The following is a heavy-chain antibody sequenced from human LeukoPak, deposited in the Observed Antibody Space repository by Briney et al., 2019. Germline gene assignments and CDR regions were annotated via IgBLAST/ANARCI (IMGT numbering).Heavy chain of an antibody. Sequence: GGSLRLSCAASEFSIGDYWIHWVRQGPGKGLVWVARINSDGSTTSYADSVKGRFTISRDNSKSMLYLEMNSLRVEDTAIYYCAKDRSSTTSCSNYWGRGTLVTVSS. CDR1: EFSIGDYW. D-gene: IGHD2-2*01. V-gene: IGHV3-74*01. CDR2: INSDGSTT. CDR3: AKDRSSTTSCSNY. J-gene: IGHJ4*02.